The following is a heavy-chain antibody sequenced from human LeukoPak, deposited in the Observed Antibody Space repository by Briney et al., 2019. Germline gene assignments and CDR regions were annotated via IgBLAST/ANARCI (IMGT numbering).Heavy chain of an antibody. V-gene: IGHV3-23*01. CDR1: GFTFSNYA. CDR2: ISGSGGTT. Sequence: PGGSLRLSCAASGFTFSNYAMSWVRQAPGKGLEWLSGISGSGGTTYDADSVKGRFTISRDNPKNMLYFQMNSLRADDTAVYYCAKDEQWLASRYSYYSDYWGQGTLVTVSP. CDR3: AKDEQWLASRYSYYSDY. D-gene: IGHD6-19*01. J-gene: IGHJ4*02.